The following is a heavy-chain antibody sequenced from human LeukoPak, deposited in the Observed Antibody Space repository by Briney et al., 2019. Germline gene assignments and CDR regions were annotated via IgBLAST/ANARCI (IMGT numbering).Heavy chain of an antibody. V-gene: IGHV4-59*08. Sequence: SETLSLTCTVSGGPMTSYYWTWIRQPPGKGLEWIAYINQIGTTNYNPSLKSRLSISLDASKNQFSLRLTSVTATDTAVYYCARQSAVAGTQWFDPWGQGTLVTVSS. J-gene: IGHJ5*02. CDR3: ARQSAVAGTQWFDP. CDR2: INQIGTT. D-gene: IGHD6-19*01. CDR1: GGPMTSYY.